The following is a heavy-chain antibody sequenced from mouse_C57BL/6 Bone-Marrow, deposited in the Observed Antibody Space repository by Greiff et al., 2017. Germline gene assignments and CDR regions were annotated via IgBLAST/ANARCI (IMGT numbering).Heavy chain of an antibody. CDR2: IYPRSGNT. CDR1: GYTFTSYG. CDR3: ARDAMDY. V-gene: IGHV1-81*01. Sequence: QVQLKESGAELARPGASVKLSCKASGYTFTSYGISWVKQRTGQGLEWIGEIYPRSGNTYYNEKFKGKATLTGDKSSSTAYMELRSLTSEDSAVYFCARDAMDYWGQGTSVTVSS. J-gene: IGHJ4*01.